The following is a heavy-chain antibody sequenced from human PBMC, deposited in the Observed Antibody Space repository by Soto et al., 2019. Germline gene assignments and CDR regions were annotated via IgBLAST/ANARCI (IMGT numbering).Heavy chain of an antibody. CDR3: ARDSISIVVVTAIRAEYFQH. D-gene: IGHD2-21*02. J-gene: IGHJ1*01. CDR1: GYTFTSYG. CDR2: ISAYSGNT. V-gene: IGHV1-18*04. Sequence: GASVKVSCKASGYTFTSYGISWVRQAPGQGLEWMGWISAYSGNTNYAQKLQGRVTMTTDTSTSTAYMELRSLRSDDTAVYYCARDSISIVVVTAIRAEYFQHWGQGTLVTVSS.